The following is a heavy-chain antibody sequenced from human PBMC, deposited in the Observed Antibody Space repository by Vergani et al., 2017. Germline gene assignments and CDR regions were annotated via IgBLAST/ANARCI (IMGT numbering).Heavy chain of an antibody. CDR2: IGTAGDT. J-gene: IGHJ4*02. CDR1: GFTFSSYD. CDR3: ARAVSTTVGDPPDY. Sequence: EVQLVESGGGLVKRGGSLRLSCAASGFTFSSYDMHWVRQATGKGLDWVSAIGTAGDTYYPGSVKGRFTISRENAKNSLYLQMNSLRAGDTAIYYCARAVSTTVGDPPDYWGQGTLVTVSS. D-gene: IGHD4-23*01. V-gene: IGHV3-13*01.